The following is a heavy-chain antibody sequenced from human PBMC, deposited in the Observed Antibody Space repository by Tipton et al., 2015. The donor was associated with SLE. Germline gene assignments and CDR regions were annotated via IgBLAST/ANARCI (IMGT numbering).Heavy chain of an antibody. V-gene: IGHV4-59*04. Sequence: LRLSCTVSGGSISSYYWSWIRQPPGKGLEWIGYIYYSGSTYYNPSLKSRVTISVDTSKNQFSLKLSSVTAADTAVYYCAGLSAAYFYYMDVWGKGTTVTVSS. CDR1: GGSISSYY. D-gene: IGHD2-15*01. J-gene: IGHJ6*03. CDR3: AGLSAAYFYYMDV. CDR2: IYYSGST.